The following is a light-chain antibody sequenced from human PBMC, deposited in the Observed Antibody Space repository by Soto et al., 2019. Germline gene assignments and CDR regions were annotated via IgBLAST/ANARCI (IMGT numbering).Light chain of an antibody. CDR1: SSNIGNNY. CDR3: GTWDSSLSAVV. CDR2: DNN. Sequence: QSVLTQPPSVSAAPGQKVTSSCSGGSSNIGNNYVSWYQQLPGTAPKLLIYDNNKRPSGIPDRFSGSKSGTSATLGITGLQTGDEADYYCGTWDSSLSAVVFGGGTQLTVL. J-gene: IGLJ2*01. V-gene: IGLV1-51*01.